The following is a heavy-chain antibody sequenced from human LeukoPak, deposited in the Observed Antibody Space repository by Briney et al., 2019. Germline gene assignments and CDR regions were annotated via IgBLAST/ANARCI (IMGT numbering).Heavy chain of an antibody. CDR1: GGSISSSSYY. Sequence: SETLSLTCTVSGGSISSSSYYWGWIRQPPGKGLEWIGSIYYSGSTYYNPSLKSRVTISVDTSKNQFSLKLSSVTAADTAVYYCARGGPYGSGSYYNRWFDPWGQGTLVTVSS. CDR3: ARGGPYGSGSYYNRWFDP. V-gene: IGHV4-39*07. D-gene: IGHD3-10*01. CDR2: IYYSGST. J-gene: IGHJ5*02.